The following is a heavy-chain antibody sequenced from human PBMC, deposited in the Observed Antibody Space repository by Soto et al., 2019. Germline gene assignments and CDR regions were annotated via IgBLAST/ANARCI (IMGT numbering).Heavy chain of an antibody. CDR2: IIPIFGTA. V-gene: IGHV1-69*13. J-gene: IGHJ4*02. CDR3: SLSRPYNWNDVAFDY. D-gene: IGHD1-20*01. Sequence: ASVKVSCKASGGTFSSYAISWVRQAPGQGLEWMGGIIPIFGTANYAQKFQGRVTITADESTSTAYMELSSLRSKDTAVYYCSLSRPYNWNDVAFDYWGQGTLVTVSS. CDR1: GGTFSSYA.